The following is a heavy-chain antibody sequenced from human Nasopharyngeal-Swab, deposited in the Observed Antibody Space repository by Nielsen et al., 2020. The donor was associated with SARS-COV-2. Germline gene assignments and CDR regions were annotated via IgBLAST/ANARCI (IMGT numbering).Heavy chain of an antibody. V-gene: IGHV3-7*01. CDR1: GFTFSFYW. CDR3: ARGGDYGDYWDWFDP. CDR2: IKQDGSEK. D-gene: IGHD4-17*01. Sequence: GGSLRLSCAASGFTFSFYWMTWVRQAPGKGMEWVANIKQDGSEKYYVDSVKGRFTISRDNAKNSLYLQMNSLRAEDTAVYYCARGGDYGDYWDWFDPWGQGTLVTVSS. J-gene: IGHJ5*02.